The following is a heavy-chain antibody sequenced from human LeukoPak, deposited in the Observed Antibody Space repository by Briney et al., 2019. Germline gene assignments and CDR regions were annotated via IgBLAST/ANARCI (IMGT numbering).Heavy chain of an antibody. Sequence: ASVTVSCKASGYTFTSYDINWVRQATGQGLEWMGWMNPNSGNTGYAQKFQGRVTMTRNTSISTAYMELSSLRSEDTAVYYCARAVYSSSPELFDYWGQGTLVTVSS. CDR2: MNPNSGNT. CDR1: GYTFTSYD. CDR3: ARAVYSSSPELFDY. D-gene: IGHD6-6*01. V-gene: IGHV1-8*01. J-gene: IGHJ4*02.